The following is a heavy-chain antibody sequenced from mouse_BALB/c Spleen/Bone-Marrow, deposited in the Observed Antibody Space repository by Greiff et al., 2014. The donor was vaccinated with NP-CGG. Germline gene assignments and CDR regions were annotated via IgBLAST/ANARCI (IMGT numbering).Heavy chain of an antibody. CDR3: AREDYGNSYAMDY. Sequence: EVKLMESGAELVKPGASVKLSCTASGFNIKDTYMHWVKQRPEQGLDWIGRIDPANGNTKYDPKFQGKATITADTSSNAAYLQLSSLTSEDTAVYYCAREDYGNSYAMDYWGQGTSVTVSS. CDR2: IDPANGNT. V-gene: IGHV14-3*02. CDR1: GFNIKDTY. J-gene: IGHJ4*01. D-gene: IGHD2-1*01.